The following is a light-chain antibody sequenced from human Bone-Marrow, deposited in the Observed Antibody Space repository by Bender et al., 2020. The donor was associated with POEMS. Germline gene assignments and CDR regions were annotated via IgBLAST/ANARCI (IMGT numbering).Light chain of an antibody. Sequence: QSALTQPASVSGSPGQSVTISCTGTSSDVGRYDYVSWYQQHPGKAPKLMIYEVTKRPSGVPDRFSGSKSGNTASLTVSGLQAEDEADYYCCSYAGSRTYVFGTGTKVTVL. CDR3: CSYAGSRTYV. V-gene: IGLV2-8*01. CDR2: EVT. J-gene: IGLJ1*01. CDR1: SSDVGRYDY.